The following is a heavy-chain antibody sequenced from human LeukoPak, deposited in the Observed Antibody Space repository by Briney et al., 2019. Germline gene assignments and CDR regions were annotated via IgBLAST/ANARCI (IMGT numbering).Heavy chain of an antibody. D-gene: IGHD3-10*01. CDR1: GDSITGYY. J-gene: IGHJ3*02. CDR2: IYYTGNT. Sequence: SETLSLTCSVSGDSITGYYWGWIRQPPGKGLEWIGNIYYTGNTYYNSSLMSRVTISRDTSKNQFSLKVISVTAADTAAYYCTKSDGYGLIRICGRGTMVTVSS. V-gene: IGHV4-39*07. CDR3: TKSDGYGLIRI.